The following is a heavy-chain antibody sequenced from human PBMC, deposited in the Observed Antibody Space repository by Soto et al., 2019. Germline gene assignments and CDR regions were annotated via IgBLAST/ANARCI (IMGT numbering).Heavy chain of an antibody. V-gene: IGHV1-18*01. J-gene: IGHJ4*02. CDR2: INAYNVNT. D-gene: IGHD6-19*01. Sequence: QVQLVQSGAEVKKPGASVKVSCKASGYTFTTYGISWVRQAPGQGLEWMGWINAYNVNTNYAKKLQGRVTINTDTSTSTAYMELMSLRSDDTAVYYCARDPVAGTYFDYWGQGTLVTVSS. CDR1: GYTFTTYG. CDR3: ARDPVAGTYFDY.